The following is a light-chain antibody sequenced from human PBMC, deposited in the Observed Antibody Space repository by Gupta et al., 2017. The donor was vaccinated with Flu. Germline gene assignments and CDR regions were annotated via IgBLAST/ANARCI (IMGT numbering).Light chain of an antibody. CDR2: GAS. V-gene: IGKV3-20*01. CDR3: QQYGSSPFT. Sequence: GTLSLSPGERDTLSCRASQRVSRRYLDWYQQKPGQAPRLLIYGASRRATGIPDRFSGSGSGTEFTLTISRREPEDFAVYSCQQYGSSPFTFGHGTNVDIK. J-gene: IGKJ3*01. CDR1: QRVSRRY.